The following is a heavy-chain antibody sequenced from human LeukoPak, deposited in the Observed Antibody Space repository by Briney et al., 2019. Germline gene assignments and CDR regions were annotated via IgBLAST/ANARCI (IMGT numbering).Heavy chain of an antibody. D-gene: IGHD3-10*01. CDR1: GFTFSSYG. Sequence: PGGSLRLSCAASGFTFSSYGMHWVRQAPGKGLEWVAVIWYDGSNKYYADSVKGRFTIPRDNSKNTLYLQMNSLRAEDTAVYYCAKDLRFGELAPFDYWGQGTLVTVSS. CDR3: AKDLRFGELAPFDY. V-gene: IGHV3-33*06. J-gene: IGHJ4*02. CDR2: IWYDGSNK.